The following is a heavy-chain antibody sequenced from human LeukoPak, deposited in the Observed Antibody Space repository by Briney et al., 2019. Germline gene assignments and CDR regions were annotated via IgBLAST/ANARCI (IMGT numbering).Heavy chain of an antibody. CDR1: GGSISISGFY. D-gene: IGHD6-19*01. V-gene: IGHV4-31*03. CDR2: TYNSGNT. Sequence: TLSLTCSVSGGSISISGFYWNWIRQLPGKGLEWIGYTYNSGNTYYNPSFGSRVTISTDTSMNHFFLKSHSVTAADTAVYYCARSSGWRDAFDFWGRGTMVTVSS. J-gene: IGHJ3*01. CDR3: ARSSGWRDAFDF.